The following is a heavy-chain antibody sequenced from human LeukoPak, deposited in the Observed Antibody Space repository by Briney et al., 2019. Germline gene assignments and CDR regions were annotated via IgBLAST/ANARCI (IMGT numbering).Heavy chain of an antibody. CDR2: ISSSSSYI. V-gene: IGHV3-21*01. J-gene: IGHJ6*02. D-gene: IGHD7-27*01. CDR3: ARDLGYYDYYYGMDV. CDR1: GFTFSSYS. Sequence: PGGSLRLSCAASGFTFSSYSMNWGRQAPGKGLEWVSSISSSSSYIYYADSVKGRFTISRDNAKNSLYLQMNSLRAEDTAVYYCARDLGYYDYYYGMDVWGQGTTVTVSS.